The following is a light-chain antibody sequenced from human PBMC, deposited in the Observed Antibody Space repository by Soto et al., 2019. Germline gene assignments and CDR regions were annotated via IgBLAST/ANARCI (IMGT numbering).Light chain of an antibody. CDR2: GNS. V-gene: IGLV1-40*01. CDR1: SSNIGAGYD. J-gene: IGLJ2*01. Sequence: QSALRQPPSVSGAPGQRVTISCTGSSSNIGAGYDVHWYQQLPGTAPKLLIYGNSNRPSGVPDRFSGSKSGTSASLAITGLQAEDEADYYCQSYDSSLSVVVFGGGTKLTVL. CDR3: QSYDSSLSVVV.